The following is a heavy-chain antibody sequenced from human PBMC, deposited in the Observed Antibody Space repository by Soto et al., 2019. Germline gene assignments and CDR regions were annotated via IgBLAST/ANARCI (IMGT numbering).Heavy chain of an antibody. V-gene: IGHV4-4*07. Sequence: SETLSLTCTVSGGSISSYYWSWIRQPAGKGLEWIGRIYTSGSTNYNPSLKSRVTMSVDTSKNQFSLKLSSVTAADTAVYYCARVGLDYDFWSGYYSPSPYYGMDVWGQGTTVTVSS. D-gene: IGHD3-3*01. CDR1: GGSISSYY. CDR3: ARVGLDYDFWSGYYSPSPYYGMDV. J-gene: IGHJ6*02. CDR2: IYTSGST.